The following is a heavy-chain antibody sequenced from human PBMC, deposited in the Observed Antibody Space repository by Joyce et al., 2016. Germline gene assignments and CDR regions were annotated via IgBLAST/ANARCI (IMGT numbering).Heavy chain of an antibody. CDR2: FKIKTEVVTT. J-gene: IGHJ4*02. Sequence: EVQLVESGGGLVKPGGSLRLSCAASGFPFSMAWMSWVRQAPGKGMEWVGRFKIKTEVVTTAYAAPVKGRFTISRDDSKNILYLHMNSLKTEDTAVYYCTADQPYYASGTYGTFDYWGQRILVTVSS. D-gene: IGHD3-10*01. CDR1: GFPFSMAW. CDR3: TADQPYYASGTYGTFDY. V-gene: IGHV3-15*01.